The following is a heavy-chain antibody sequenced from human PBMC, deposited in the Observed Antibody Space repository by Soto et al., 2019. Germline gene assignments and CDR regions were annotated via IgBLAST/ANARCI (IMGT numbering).Heavy chain of an antibody. Sequence: SETLSLTCDVSGGSINSFYWGWVRRPAGKGLEWIGRIFSSGSTSFNPSLESRVAMSVDTSKNHFSLNLSSVTAADMAVYYCAREPSSTPYNFAHRLQLPHLDFWG. CDR3: AREPSSTPYNFAHRLQLPHLDF. D-gene: IGHD5-12*01. CDR1: GGSINSFY. J-gene: IGHJ4*01. CDR2: IFSSGST. V-gene: IGHV4-4*07.